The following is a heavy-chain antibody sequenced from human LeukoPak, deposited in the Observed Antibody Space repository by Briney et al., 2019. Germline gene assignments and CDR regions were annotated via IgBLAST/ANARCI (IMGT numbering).Heavy chain of an antibody. CDR2: INPNSGGT. J-gene: IGHJ3*02. CDR1: GYTFTGYY. CDR3: ARRRVGLRYFDWPNDAFDI. Sequence: VASVKVSRKASGYTFTGYYMHWVRQAPGQGLEWMGWINPNSGGTNYAQKFQGRVTMTRDTSISTAYMELSRLRSDDTAVYYCARRRVGLRYFDWPNDAFDIRGQGTMVTVSS. D-gene: IGHD3-9*01. V-gene: IGHV1-2*02.